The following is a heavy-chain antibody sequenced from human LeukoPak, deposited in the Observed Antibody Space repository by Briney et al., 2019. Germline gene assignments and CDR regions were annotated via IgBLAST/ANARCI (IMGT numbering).Heavy chain of an antibody. CDR1: GYTYTRYG. J-gene: IGHJ6*03. CDR2: ISVDSGDT. CDR3: AGANLYFNHMDV. Sequence: GASVKVSCKASGYTYTRYGISWVRQAPGQGLEWMGWISVDSGDTDNSQKFQGRVTITTDTSTSTTYMELRSLRSDDTAVYYCAGANLYFNHMDVWGKGTTVTVSS. V-gene: IGHV1-18*01. D-gene: IGHD3-16*01.